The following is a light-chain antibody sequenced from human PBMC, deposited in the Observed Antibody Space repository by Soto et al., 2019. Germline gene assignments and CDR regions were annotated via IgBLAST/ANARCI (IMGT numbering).Light chain of an antibody. CDR2: DVS. Sequence: QSALTQPASVSGSPGQSITISCTGTSSNVGGYDYVSWYQQHPGKAPKLMIYDVSHRPSGVSNRFSGSKSGNTASLTISRLQAEDAADYYCCSYTSRRTRIFGGGTQLTVL. J-gene: IGLJ7*01. V-gene: IGLV2-14*01. CDR3: CSYTSRRTRI. CDR1: SSNVGGYDY.